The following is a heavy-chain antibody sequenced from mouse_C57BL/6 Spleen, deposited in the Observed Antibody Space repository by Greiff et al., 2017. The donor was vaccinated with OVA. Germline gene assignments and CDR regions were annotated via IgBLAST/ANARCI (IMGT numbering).Heavy chain of an antibody. V-gene: IGHV3-6*01. Sequence: EVQLVESGPGLVKPSQSLSLTCSVTGYSITSGYYWNWIRQFPGNKLEWMGYISYDGSNNYNPSLKNRISITRDTSKNQFFLKLNSVTTEDTATYYCARDLDYYGSSLYAMDYWGQGTSVTVSS. CDR2: ISYDGSN. D-gene: IGHD1-1*01. CDR3: ARDLDYYGSSLYAMDY. CDR1: GYSITSGYY. J-gene: IGHJ4*01.